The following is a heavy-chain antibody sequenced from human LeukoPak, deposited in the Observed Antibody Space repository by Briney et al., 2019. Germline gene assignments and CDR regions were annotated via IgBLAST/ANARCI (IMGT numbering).Heavy chain of an antibody. Sequence: QPGGSLRLSCAASGFTFSSYAMHWVRQAPGKGLEWVAVISYDGSNKYYADSVKGRFTISRDNSKNTLYLQMNSLRAEDTAVYYCARDGVGSQQLDGGFEDYWGQGTLVTVSS. CDR1: GFTFSSYA. CDR2: ISYDGSNK. D-gene: IGHD6-13*01. CDR3: ARDGVGSQQLDGGFEDY. V-gene: IGHV3-30*04. J-gene: IGHJ4*02.